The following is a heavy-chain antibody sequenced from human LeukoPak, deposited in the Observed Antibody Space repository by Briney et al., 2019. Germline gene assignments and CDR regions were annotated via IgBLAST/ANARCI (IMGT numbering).Heavy chain of an antibody. CDR2: ISWNSGSI. J-gene: IGHJ4*02. Sequence: GGSLRLSCAASGFTFDDYAMHWVRQAPGKGLEWVSGISWNSGSIGYADSVKGRFTISRDNAKNSLYLQMNSLRSEDIALYSCVSSSPHFDYWGQGTLVTVSS. D-gene: IGHD2/OR15-2a*01. CDR3: VSSSPHFDY. V-gene: IGHV3-9*03. CDR1: GFTFDDYA.